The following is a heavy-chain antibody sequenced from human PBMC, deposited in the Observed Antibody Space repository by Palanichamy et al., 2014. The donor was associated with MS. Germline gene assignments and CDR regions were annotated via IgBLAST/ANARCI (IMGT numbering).Heavy chain of an antibody. Sequence: QVHLVQSGAEVKEPGASVKVSCRASGYTFTTFGISWVRQAPGQGLEWMGWISPDNGGTNHAQKYQGRVFMTTDTSTGTAYMELRSLRSDDTAVYYCVRGRGAVAGFLDYWGQGTLVTVSS. V-gene: IGHV1-18*04. CDR2: ISPDNGGT. CDR3: VRGRGAVAGFLDY. D-gene: IGHD6-19*01. J-gene: IGHJ4*02. CDR1: GYTFTTFG.